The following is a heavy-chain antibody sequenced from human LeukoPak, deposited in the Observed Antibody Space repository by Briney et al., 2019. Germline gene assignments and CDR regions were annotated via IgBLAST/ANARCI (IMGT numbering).Heavy chain of an antibody. D-gene: IGHD1-26*01. Sequence: SETRSLTCTVSGGSINDNYWTWIRQSPGKGLEWIAYINYSWDTNYNPSLKSRVTISIDTSKSQFSLRVSSVIAADTAVYYCARLSTVGATDYWGQGTLVTVSS. CDR1: GGSINDNY. CDR2: INYSWDT. V-gene: IGHV4-59*08. CDR3: ARLSTVGATDY. J-gene: IGHJ4*02.